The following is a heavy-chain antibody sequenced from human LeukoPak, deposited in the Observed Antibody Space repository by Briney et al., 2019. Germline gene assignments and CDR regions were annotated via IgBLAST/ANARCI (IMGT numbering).Heavy chain of an antibody. CDR3: ANLELVTMVRGVIIGNY. J-gene: IGHJ4*02. Sequence: GGSLRLSCAASGFTFSSYAMSWVRQAPGKGLEWVSAISGSGGSTYYADSVKGRFTISRDNSKNTLYLQMNSLRAEDTAVYYCANLELVTMVRGVIIGNYWGQGTLVTVSS. CDR1: GFTFSSYA. V-gene: IGHV3-23*01. CDR2: ISGSGGST. D-gene: IGHD3-10*01.